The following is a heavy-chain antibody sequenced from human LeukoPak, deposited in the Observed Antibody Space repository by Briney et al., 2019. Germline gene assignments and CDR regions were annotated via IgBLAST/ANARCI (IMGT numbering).Heavy chain of an antibody. V-gene: IGHV4-34*01. D-gene: IGHD3-3*01. CDR3: ARVRGARDFWSGYYYYYYMDV. CDR1: GGSFSGYY. J-gene: IGHJ6*03. Sequence: PSETLSLTCAVYGGSFSGYYWSWIRQPPGKGLEWIGEINHSGSTNYNPSLKSRVTISVDTSKKQFSLKLSSGTAADTAVYYCARVRGARDFWSGYYYYYYMDVWGKGTTVTVSS. CDR2: INHSGST.